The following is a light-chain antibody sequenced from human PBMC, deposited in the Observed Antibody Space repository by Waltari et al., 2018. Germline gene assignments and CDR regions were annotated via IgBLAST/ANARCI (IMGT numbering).Light chain of an antibody. Sequence: LTQPPSVSAAPGQKVTISCSGSDSSVDIRFFSWYHQFPGTAPKLLIYQNPHRPSGIPDRFSGSKSGTSATLDITWLQPGDEGDYYCGVWTTRLRVFGGGTTLTVL. J-gene: IGLJ2*01. V-gene: IGLV1-51*02. CDR1: DSSVDIRF. CDR2: QNP. CDR3: GVWTTRLRV.